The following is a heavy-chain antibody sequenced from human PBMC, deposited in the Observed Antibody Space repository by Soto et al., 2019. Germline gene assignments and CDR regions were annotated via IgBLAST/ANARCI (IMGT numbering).Heavy chain of an antibody. CDR1: GFTFSSYA. V-gene: IGHV3-64D*06. J-gene: IGHJ4*02. CDR2: ISSSGVAT. Sequence: GGSLRLSCSVFGFTFSSYAMHWVRQAPGKGLQYVSSISSSGVATYYADSVKGRFTISRDNSMSTLYLQMSSLRVEDTAVYYCVKDRYVDFWGQGTLVTVSS. CDR3: VKDRYVDF.